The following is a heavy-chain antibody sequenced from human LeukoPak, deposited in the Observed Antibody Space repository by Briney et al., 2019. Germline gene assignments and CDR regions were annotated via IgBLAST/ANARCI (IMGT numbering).Heavy chain of an antibody. J-gene: IGHJ4*02. CDR1: GFTVSSNY. V-gene: IGHV3-66*01. CDR2: IYTGGST. CDR3: AKAPGGRIAAAGTGY. D-gene: IGHD6-13*01. Sequence: GGSLRLSCAASGFTVSSNYMSWVRQAPGKGLEWVSVIYTGGSTYYADSVKGRFTISRDNSKNTLYLQMNSLRAEDTAVYYCAKAPGGRIAAAGTGYWGQGTLVTVSS.